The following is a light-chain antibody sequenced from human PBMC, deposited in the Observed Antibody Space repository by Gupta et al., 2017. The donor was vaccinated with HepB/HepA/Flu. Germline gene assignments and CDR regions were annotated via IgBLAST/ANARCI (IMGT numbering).Light chain of an antibody. Sequence: QLATSPSSLSVSVVDRVTISCQASHHISNFLDWYQVKPGKAPKLLIYEASNLEAGVPSRFSGSGSGTDFTFTISRLEPEDIATYFCQQSDEFVPSTFGQGTKLEIK. CDR3: QQSDEFVPST. J-gene: IGKJ2*02. V-gene: IGKV1-33*01. CDR2: EAS. CDR1: HHISNF.